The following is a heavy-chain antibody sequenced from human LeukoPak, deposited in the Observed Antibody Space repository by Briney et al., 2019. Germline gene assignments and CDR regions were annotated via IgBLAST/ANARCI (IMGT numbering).Heavy chain of an antibody. CDR3: ARRRSGGYDAFDI. V-gene: IGHV4-59*08. CDR1: GGSISSYY. J-gene: IGHJ3*02. CDR2: IYYSGST. Sequence: KPSETLSLTCTVSGGSISSYYWSWIRQPPGKGLEWIGYIYYSGSTNYNPSLKSRVTISVDTSKNQFSLKLSSVTAADTAVYYCARRRSGGYDAFDIWGQGTMVTVSS. D-gene: IGHD3-22*01.